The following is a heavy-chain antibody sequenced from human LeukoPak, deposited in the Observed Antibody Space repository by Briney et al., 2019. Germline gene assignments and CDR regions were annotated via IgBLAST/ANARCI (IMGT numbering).Heavy chain of an antibody. CDR2: INHSGST. CDR1: GGSFSGYY. J-gene: IGHJ6*03. V-gene: IGHV4-34*01. D-gene: IGHD2-2*01. CDR3: ARGRRYCSSTSCPRSHNYYYYYMDV. Sequence: SETLSLTCAVYGGSFSGYYWSWIRQPPGKGLEWIGEINHSGSTNYNPSLKRRVTISVDTSKNQFSLKLSSVTAADTAVYYCARGRRYCSSTSCPRSHNYYYYYMDVWGKGTTVTVSS.